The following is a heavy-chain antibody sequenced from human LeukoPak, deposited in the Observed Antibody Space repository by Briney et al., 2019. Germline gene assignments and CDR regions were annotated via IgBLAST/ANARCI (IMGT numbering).Heavy chain of an antibody. D-gene: IGHD5-18*01. CDR1: GFTFSSYA. V-gene: IGHV3-23*01. Sequence: GGSLRLSCAASGFTFSSYAMSWVRQAPGKGLEWVSVINGRGDSTYYADSVKGRFTISRDYSRNTLYLQMNSLRAEDTAVYYCARPQGGRQLWLHFDYWGQGTQVTVSS. CDR3: ARPQGGRQLWLHFDY. J-gene: IGHJ4*02. CDR2: INGRGDST.